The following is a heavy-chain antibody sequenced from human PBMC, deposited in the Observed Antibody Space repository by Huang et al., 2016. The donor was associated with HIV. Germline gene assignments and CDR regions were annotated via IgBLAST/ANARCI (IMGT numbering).Heavy chain of an antibody. CDR2: IYWDDDK. V-gene: IGHV2-5*02. CDR3: AHIGRLGNYYMDV. CDR1: GFSLNHKGVG. Sequence: QITLKESGPTVIKPTQTLTLTCSFSGFSLNHKGVGVGWIRQPPGKALEWLGLIYWDDDKRVTPSLKNRITITKDTSKNQVVFTMTNLDPMDTGTYYCAHIGRLGNYYMDVWGNGTTVTVSS. D-gene: IGHD7-27*01. J-gene: IGHJ6*03.